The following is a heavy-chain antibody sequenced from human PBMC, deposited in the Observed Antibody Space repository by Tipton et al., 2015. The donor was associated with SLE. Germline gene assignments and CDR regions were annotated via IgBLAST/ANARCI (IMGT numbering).Heavy chain of an antibody. CDR1: GFTFSSYA. D-gene: IGHD1-26*01. CDR2: ISGRGGST. J-gene: IGHJ4*02. V-gene: IGHV3-23*04. Sequence: QLVQSGGGLVQPGGSLRLSCAASGFTFSSYAMSWVRQAPGKGLEWVSAISGRGGSTYYADSGKGRFTISRANSKNTLHLQMNSRRAEDTAVYYCAKVRGIVGAADSWGQGTLVPVSS. CDR3: AKVRGIVGAADS.